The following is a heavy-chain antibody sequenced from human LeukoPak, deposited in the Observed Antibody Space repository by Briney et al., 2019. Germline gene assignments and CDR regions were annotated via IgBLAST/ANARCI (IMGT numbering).Heavy chain of an antibody. CDR1: GGSITSYY. CDR3: AREYSYYDSSGYLLPLAFDI. CDR2: IYYRGRT. J-gene: IGHJ3*02. D-gene: IGHD3-22*01. Sequence: PSETLSLTCTVSGGSITSYYWSWIRQPPGKGLEWIGLIYYRGRTNYNPSLKSRVTMSVDTSKNQFSLKLSSVTAADTAVYYCAREYSYYDSSGYLLPLAFDIWGQGTMVTVSS. V-gene: IGHV4-59*12.